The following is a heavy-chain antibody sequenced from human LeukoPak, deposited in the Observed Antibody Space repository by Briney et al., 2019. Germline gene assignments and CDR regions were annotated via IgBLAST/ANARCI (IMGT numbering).Heavy chain of an antibody. CDR3: ARDNSYGDYGRFAY. D-gene: IGHD4-17*01. CDR1: GYTFTGYY. Sequence: ASVKVSCKASGYTFTGYYMHWVRQAPGQGLEWMGWINPNSGGTNYAQEFQGRVTMTRDTSISTAYMDLTRLRSDDTAVYYCARDNSYGDYGRFAYWGQGTLVTVSS. CDR2: INPNSGGT. J-gene: IGHJ4*02. V-gene: IGHV1-2*02.